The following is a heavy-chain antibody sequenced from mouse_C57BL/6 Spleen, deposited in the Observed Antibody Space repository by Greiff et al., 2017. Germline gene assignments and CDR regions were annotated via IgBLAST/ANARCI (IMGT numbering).Heavy chain of an antibody. Sequence: EVQLQQSGPELVKPGASVKIPCKASGYTFTDYNMDWVKQSHGKSLEWIGDINPNNGGTIYTQKFKGKTTLTVDKSSSTAYMELRSLTSEDTAVSYCARSFYCSSSWYFDVWGTGTTVTVSS. D-gene: IGHD1-1*01. V-gene: IGHV1-18*01. CDR3: ARSFYCSSSWYFDV. CDR1: GYTFTDYN. J-gene: IGHJ1*03. CDR2: INPNNGGT.